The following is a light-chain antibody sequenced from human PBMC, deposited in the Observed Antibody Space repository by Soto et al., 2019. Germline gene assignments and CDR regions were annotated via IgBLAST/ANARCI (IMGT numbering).Light chain of an antibody. J-gene: IGKJ5*01. V-gene: IGKV1-5*01. CDR3: QQYSHLIT. CDR2: GAS. Sequence: DIQMTQSPSTLSASVGDRVTITCRASESMSNCLAWYQQKPGKAPKLLISGASSLQSGVPSRFSGSASGTEFTLTISSLQPDDIATYYCQQYSHLITFGQGTRLEIK. CDR1: ESMSNC.